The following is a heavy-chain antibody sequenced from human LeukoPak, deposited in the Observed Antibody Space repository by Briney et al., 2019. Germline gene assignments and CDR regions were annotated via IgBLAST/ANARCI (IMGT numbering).Heavy chain of an antibody. V-gene: IGHV3-74*01. CDR3: ARGFGQLWFGELLHYDY. CDR2: INSDGSST. Sequence: GGSLRLSCAASGFTFSSYWMHWVRQAPGKGLVWVSRINSDGSSTSYADSVKGRFTISRDNAKNTLYLQMNSLRAEDTAVYYCARGFGQLWFGELLHYDYWGQRTLVTVSS. J-gene: IGHJ4*02. D-gene: IGHD3-10*01. CDR1: GFTFSSYW.